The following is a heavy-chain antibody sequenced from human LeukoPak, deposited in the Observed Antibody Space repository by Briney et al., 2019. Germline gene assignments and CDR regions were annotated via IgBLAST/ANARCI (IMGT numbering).Heavy chain of an antibody. CDR2: IKQDANSK. J-gene: IGHJ4*02. V-gene: IGHV3-7*01. CDR3: AGGGGSYLFDY. D-gene: IGHD1-26*01. CDR1: GFSFNMFS. Sequence: GGSLRLSCAASGFSFNMFSMSWVRQAPGKGLEWVAYIKQDANSKYYVDSVKGRFTISRDNAKNSLYLQMNSLRAEDTAVYYCAGGGGSYLFDYWGQGTLVTVSS.